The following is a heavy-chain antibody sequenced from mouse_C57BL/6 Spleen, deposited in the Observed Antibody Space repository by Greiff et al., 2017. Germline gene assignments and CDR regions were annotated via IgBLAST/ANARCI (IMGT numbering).Heavy chain of an antibody. CDR1: GYTFTDYY. J-gene: IGHJ4*01. CDR3: ARSDQDAMDY. Sequence: EVQLQQSGPVLVKPGASVKMSCKASGYTFTDYYMNWVKQSHGKSLEWIGVINPYNGGTSYNQKFKGKATLTVDKSSSTAYMELNSLTSEDSAVYYCARSDQDAMDYWGQGTSVTVSS. V-gene: IGHV1-19*01. CDR2: INPYNGGT.